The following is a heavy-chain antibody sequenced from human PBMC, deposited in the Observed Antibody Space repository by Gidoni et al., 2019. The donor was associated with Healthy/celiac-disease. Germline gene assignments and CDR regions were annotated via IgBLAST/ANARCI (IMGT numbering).Heavy chain of an antibody. Sequence: EVQLVESGGGLVQPGGSLRLSCAASGFTFSDHYMDWVRQAPGKGLEWVGRIRNKVNSYTTENAASVKGRFTISRDDSKNSLYLQMNSLKTEDTAVYYCAREASAFDIWGQGTMVTVSS. CDR3: AREASAFDI. J-gene: IGHJ3*02. CDR1: GFTFSDHY. V-gene: IGHV3-72*01. D-gene: IGHD6-6*01. CDR2: IRNKVNSYTT.